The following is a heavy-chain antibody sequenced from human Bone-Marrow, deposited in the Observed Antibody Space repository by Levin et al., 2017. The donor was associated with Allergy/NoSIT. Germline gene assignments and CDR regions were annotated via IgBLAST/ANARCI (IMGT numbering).Heavy chain of an antibody. CDR2: IGGSSGNT. J-gene: IGHJ3*01. CDR1: GFTFTEYY. CDR3: ARERGDYAWPVGALSF. V-gene: IGHV3-11*06. Sequence: GGSLRLSCEVSGFTFTEYYINWIRQAPGKGLEWVSHIGGSSGNTNYADSVKGRFTISRDNAKNLLYLDMTALRVEDTAVYFCARERGDYAWPVGALSFWGQGTMVTVSS. D-gene: IGHD4-17*01.